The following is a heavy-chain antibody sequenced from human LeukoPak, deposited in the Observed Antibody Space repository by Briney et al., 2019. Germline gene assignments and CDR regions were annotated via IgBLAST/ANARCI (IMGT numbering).Heavy chain of an antibody. D-gene: IGHD3-3*01. CDR1: GFTFSSYA. V-gene: IGHV3-30-3*01. J-gene: IGHJ4*02. CDR2: ISYDGSNK. Sequence: GGSLRLSCAASGFTFSSYAMHWVRQAPGKGLEWVAVISYDGSNKYYADSVKGRFTISRDNSKNTLYLQMNSLRAEDTAVYYCARDREAASDFWSGSFDYWGQGTLVTVSS. CDR3: ARDREAASDFWSGSFDY.